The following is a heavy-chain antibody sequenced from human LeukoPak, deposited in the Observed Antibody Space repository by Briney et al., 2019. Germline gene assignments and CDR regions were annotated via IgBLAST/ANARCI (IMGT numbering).Heavy chain of an antibody. CDR3: AKYGYSSSWYYYGMDV. J-gene: IGHJ6*02. D-gene: IGHD6-13*01. Sequence: SETLSLTCAVSGGSFSGYYWSWIRQPPGKGLEWIGEINHSGSTNYNPSLKSRVTISVDTSKNQFSLKLSSVTAADTAVYYCAKYGYSSSWYYYGMDVWGQGTTVTVSS. V-gene: IGHV4-34*01. CDR2: INHSGST. CDR1: GGSFSGYY.